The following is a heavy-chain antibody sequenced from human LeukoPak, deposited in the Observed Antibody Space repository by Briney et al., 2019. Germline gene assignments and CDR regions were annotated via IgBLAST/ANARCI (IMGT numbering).Heavy chain of an antibody. CDR2: IKQDGSEK. Sequence: QPGGSLRLSCAASGFTFSSYWMSWVRQAPGKGLEWVANIKQDGSEKYYVDSVKGRLTISRDNAKNSLYLQMNSLRAEDTAVYYCARDMYSSSWYYEGFAFDIWGQGTMVTVSS. D-gene: IGHD6-13*01. CDR1: GFTFSSYW. J-gene: IGHJ3*02. V-gene: IGHV3-7*01. CDR3: ARDMYSSSWYYEGFAFDI.